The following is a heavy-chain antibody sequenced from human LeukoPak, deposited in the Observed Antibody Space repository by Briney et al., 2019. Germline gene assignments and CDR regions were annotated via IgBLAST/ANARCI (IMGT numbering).Heavy chain of an antibody. CDR3: ASLTELDAFDY. V-gene: IGHV3-9*01. Sequence: GGSLRLSCAASGFTFDDYAMHWVRQAPGKGLEWVSGISWNSGSINYADSVKGRFTISRDNAKNSLYLQMNSLRAEDTAVYYCASLTELDAFDYWGQGTLVTVSS. J-gene: IGHJ4*02. CDR2: ISWNSGSI. D-gene: IGHD2/OR15-2a*01. CDR1: GFTFDDYA.